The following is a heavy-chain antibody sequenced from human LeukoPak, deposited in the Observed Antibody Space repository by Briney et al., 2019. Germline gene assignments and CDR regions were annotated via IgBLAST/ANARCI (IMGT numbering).Heavy chain of an antibody. CDR1: GYSISSYY. J-gene: IGHJ4*02. V-gene: IGHV4-59*01. CDR2: IYYSGST. D-gene: IGHD6-19*01. CDR3: AREPESSGSFDY. Sequence: PSETLSLTCAVSGYSISSYYWSWIRQPPGKGLEWIGYIYYSGSTNYNPSLKSRVTISVDTSKNQFSLKLSSVTAADTAVYYCAREPESSGSFDYWGQGTLVTVSS.